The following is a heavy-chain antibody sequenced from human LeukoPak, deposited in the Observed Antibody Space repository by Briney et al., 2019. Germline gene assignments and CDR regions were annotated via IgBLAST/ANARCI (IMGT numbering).Heavy chain of an antibody. CDR3: ARDRYYYDSSGYYLLLDY. CDR1: GYTFTGYY. CDR2: INPNSGGT. D-gene: IGHD3-22*01. V-gene: IGHV1-2*02. Sequence: ATVKVSCKASGYTFTGYYVNWVRQAPGQGLEWMGWINPNSGGTNYAQKFQGRVTMTRDTSISTAYMELSRLRSDDTAVYYCARDRYYYDSSGYYLLLDYWGQGTLVTVSS. J-gene: IGHJ4*02.